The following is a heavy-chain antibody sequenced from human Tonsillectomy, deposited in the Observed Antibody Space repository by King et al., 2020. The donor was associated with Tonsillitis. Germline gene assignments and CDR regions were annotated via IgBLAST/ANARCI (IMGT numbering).Heavy chain of an antibody. CDR2: IDPSDSYT. V-gene: IGHV5-10-1*03. CDR1: GYSFTSYW. CDR3: ATQQQLAYYYYYGMDV. J-gene: IGHJ6*02. D-gene: IGHD6-13*01. Sequence: QLVQSGAEVKKPGESLRISCKGSGYSFTSYWISWVRQMPGKGLEWMGRIDPSDSYTNYSPSFQGHVTISADKSISTAYLQWSSLKASDTAMYYCATQQQLAYYYYYGMDVWGQGTTVTVPS.